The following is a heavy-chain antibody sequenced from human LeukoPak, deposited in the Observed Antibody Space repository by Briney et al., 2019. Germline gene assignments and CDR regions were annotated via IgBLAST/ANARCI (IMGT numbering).Heavy chain of an antibody. CDR3: AGDMSSGSYHYYYGMDV. D-gene: IGHD1-26*01. V-gene: IGHV3-30-3*01. J-gene: IGHJ6*02. CDR1: GFTFNNYA. Sequence: GGSLRLSCAASGFTFNNYAIHWVRQAPGKGLEWVAVISYDGTNKYHADSVKGRFTISRDNSKNTLYLQMNSLRAEDTAVYYCAGDMSSGSYHYYYGMDVWGQGTTVTVSS. CDR2: ISYDGTNK.